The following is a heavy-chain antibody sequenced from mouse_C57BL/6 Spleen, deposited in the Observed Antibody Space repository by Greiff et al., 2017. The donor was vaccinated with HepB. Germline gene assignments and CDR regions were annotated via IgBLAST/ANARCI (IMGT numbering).Heavy chain of an antibody. CDR1: GFNIKDDY. Sequence: EVKLQESGAELVRPGASVKLSCTASGFNIKDDYMHWVKQRPEQGLEWIGWIDPENGDTEYASKFQGKATITADTSSNTAYLQLRSLTSEDTAVYYCTTNSPFAYWGQGTLVTVSA. CDR3: TTNSPFAY. V-gene: IGHV14-4*01. J-gene: IGHJ3*01. CDR2: IDPENGDT.